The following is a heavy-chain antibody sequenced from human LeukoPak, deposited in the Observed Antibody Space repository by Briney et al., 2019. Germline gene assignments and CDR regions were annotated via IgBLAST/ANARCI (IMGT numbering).Heavy chain of an antibody. D-gene: IGHD2-2*01. CDR3: ARALGYCSSTSCPLDY. CDR2: IYYSGST. Sequence: SQTLSLTCTVSGSSISSGDYYWSWIRQPPGKGLERIGYIYYSGSTYYNPSLKSRVTISVDTSKNQFSLKLSSVTAADTAVYYCARALGYCSSTSCPLDYWGQGTLVTVSS. V-gene: IGHV4-30-4*01. J-gene: IGHJ4*02. CDR1: GSSISSGDYY.